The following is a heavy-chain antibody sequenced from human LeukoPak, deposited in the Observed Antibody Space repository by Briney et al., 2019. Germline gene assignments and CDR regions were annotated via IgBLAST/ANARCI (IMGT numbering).Heavy chain of an antibody. Sequence: ASVKVSCKASGGTFSSYTISWVRQAPGQGLEWTGRIIPILSIANYAQKFQGRVTITADKSTSTAYMELSSLRSEDTAVYYCARDSGGDTHYYYYMDVWGKGTTVTVSS. CDR3: ARDSGGDTHYYYYMDV. CDR1: GGTFSSYT. J-gene: IGHJ6*03. D-gene: IGHD2-21*01. V-gene: IGHV1-69*04. CDR2: IIPILSIA.